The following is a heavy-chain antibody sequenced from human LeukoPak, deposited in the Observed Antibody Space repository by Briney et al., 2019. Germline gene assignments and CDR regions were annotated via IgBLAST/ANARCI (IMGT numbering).Heavy chain of an antibody. Sequence: SETLSLTCAVYGGTFSGYYWSWIRQPPGKGLEWVGEINHSGSTNYNPSLKSRVTISVDTSKHQFSLKLSSVTAADTAVYYCARGYYDFWSGYSSYFDYWGQGTLVTVSS. J-gene: IGHJ4*02. CDR2: INHSGST. V-gene: IGHV4-34*01. CDR1: GGTFSGYY. D-gene: IGHD3-3*01. CDR3: ARGYYDFWSGYSSYFDY.